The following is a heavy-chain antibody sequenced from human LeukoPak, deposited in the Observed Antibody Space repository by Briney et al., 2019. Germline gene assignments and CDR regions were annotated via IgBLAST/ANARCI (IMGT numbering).Heavy chain of an antibody. CDR3: ARGMFRYYYDSSGYLYDAFDI. J-gene: IGHJ3*02. CDR2: INPNSGGT. Sequence: ASVKVSCKASGGTFSSYAISWVRQAPGQGLEWMGWINPNSGGTNYAQKFQGWVTMTRDTSISTAYMELSRLRSDDTAVYYCARGMFRYYYDSSGYLYDAFDIWGQGTMVTVSS. CDR1: GGTFSSYA. V-gene: IGHV1-2*04. D-gene: IGHD3-22*01.